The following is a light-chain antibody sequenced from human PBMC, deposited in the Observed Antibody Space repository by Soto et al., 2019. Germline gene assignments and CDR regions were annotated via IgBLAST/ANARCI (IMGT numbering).Light chain of an antibody. CDR1: QAVSTW. Sequence: DIQMTQSPSFVSASVGDRVTITYRASQAVSTWLAWYQQKPGDAPKLLIYAAYTLQSGVPSRFSGSGAGTDFTLTIRSLQPEDFATYYCQQSNSFPRTFGGGTKVEIK. J-gene: IGKJ4*01. CDR3: QQSNSFPRT. CDR2: AAY. V-gene: IGKV1-12*01.